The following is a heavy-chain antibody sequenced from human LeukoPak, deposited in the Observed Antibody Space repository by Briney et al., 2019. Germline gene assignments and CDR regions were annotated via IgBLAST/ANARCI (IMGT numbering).Heavy chain of an antibody. J-gene: IGHJ5*02. CDR3: ARGIAAASNWFDP. CDR1: GFTFSSYS. V-gene: IGHV3-48*01. D-gene: IGHD6-13*01. Sequence: PGGSLRLSCAASGFTFSSYSMNWVRQAPGKGLEWVSYISSSSSTIYYADSVKGRFTISRDNAKNSLYLQMNSLRAEDTAVYYCARGIAAASNWFDPWGQGTPVTVSS. CDR2: ISSSSSTI.